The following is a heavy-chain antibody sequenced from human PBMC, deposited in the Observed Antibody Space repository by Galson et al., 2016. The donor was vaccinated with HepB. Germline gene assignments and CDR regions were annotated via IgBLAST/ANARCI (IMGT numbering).Heavy chain of an antibody. CDR2: FYGGGTI. V-gene: IGHV3-53*01. CDR1: GFTVSSNH. CDR3: ARLRPEYNYAYDY. J-gene: IGHJ4*02. D-gene: IGHD5-18*01. Sequence: SLRLSCAASGFTVSSNHMSWVRQAPGKGLEWVSVFYGGGTINYADSVKGRFTVSRENSENTLFLQMNSLRADDTAVYYCARLRPEYNYAYDYWGQGTQVTVSS.